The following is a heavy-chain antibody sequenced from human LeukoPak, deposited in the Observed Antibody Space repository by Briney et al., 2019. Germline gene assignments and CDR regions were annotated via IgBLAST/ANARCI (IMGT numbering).Heavy chain of an antibody. V-gene: IGHV4-39*02. J-gene: IGHJ4*02. CDR1: GGSISSSSYY. D-gene: IGHD2-15*01. CDR2: IYYSGSS. Sequence: SETLSLTCTVSGGSISSSSYYWGWIRQPPGKGLEWIGSIYYSGSSYYNPSLKSRVTISVDTSKNHFSLKLSSVTAADTAVYYCARDPPMVAAPYYFDYWGQGTLVTVSS. CDR3: ARDPPMVAAPYYFDY.